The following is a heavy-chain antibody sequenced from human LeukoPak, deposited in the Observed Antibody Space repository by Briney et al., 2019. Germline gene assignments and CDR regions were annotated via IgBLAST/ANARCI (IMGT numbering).Heavy chain of an antibody. V-gene: IGHV4-34*01. CDR1: GFTVSTNY. Sequence: GSLRLSCAASGFTVSTNYMSWVRQAPGKGLEWIGEINHSGNTNSNPSLKSRVTLSIDTSRNQFYLRLASVNAADTAVYYCARRGRDSNWFPTTLDYWGQGALVSVSS. J-gene: IGHJ4*02. D-gene: IGHD7-27*01. CDR3: ARRGRDSNWFPTTLDY. CDR2: INHSGNT.